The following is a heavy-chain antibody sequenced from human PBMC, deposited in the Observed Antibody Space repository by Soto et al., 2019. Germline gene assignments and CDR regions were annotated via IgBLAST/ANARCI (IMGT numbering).Heavy chain of an antibody. J-gene: IGHJ5*02. CDR2: IRSKGHNYEI. D-gene: IGHD3-16*01. V-gene: IGHV3-73*01. Sequence: PGGSLRLSCAASGFAFSCSAMYWGWQASGQGQEWVGRIRSKGHNYEIEYAASVKGRFTITRDDSKNTANLKMNSLQTEDTAVYYCTRDLFSYDYSGILWFDPWGQGTQVTVSS. CDR1: GFAFSCSA. CDR3: TRDLFSYDYSGILWFDP.